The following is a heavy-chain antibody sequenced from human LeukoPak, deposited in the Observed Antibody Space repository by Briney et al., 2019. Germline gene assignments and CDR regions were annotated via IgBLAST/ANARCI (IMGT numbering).Heavy chain of an antibody. CDR1: GYTFTAHD. Sequence: ASVKVSCKASGYTFTAHDINWVRQATGQGLEWMGWINPNSGGTNYAQKFQGRVTMTRDTSISTAYMELSRLRSDDTAVYYCAREPEQWLLDYWGQGTLVTVSS. D-gene: IGHD6-19*01. CDR3: AREPEQWLLDY. V-gene: IGHV1-2*02. J-gene: IGHJ4*02. CDR2: INPNSGGT.